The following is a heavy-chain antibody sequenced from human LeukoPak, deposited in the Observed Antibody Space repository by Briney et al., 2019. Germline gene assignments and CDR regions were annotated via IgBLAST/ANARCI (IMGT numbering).Heavy chain of an antibody. D-gene: IGHD1-26*01. Sequence: GRSLRLSCAASGFTFDDYAMHWVRQAPGKGLEWVSGISWNSGSIGYADSVKGRFTISRDNAKNSLYLQMNSLRAEDTAVYYCVLAVDYWGQGTLVTVSS. CDR1: GFTFDDYA. J-gene: IGHJ4*02. CDR2: ISWNSGSI. V-gene: IGHV3-9*01. CDR3: VLAVDY.